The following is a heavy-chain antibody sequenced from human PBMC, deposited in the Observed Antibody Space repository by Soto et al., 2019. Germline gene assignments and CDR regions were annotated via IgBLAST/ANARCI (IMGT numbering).Heavy chain of an antibody. J-gene: IGHJ6*02. D-gene: IGHD2-8*01. CDR3: ARGDSTDCSNGVCSFFYNHDMDV. CDR1: GYSFTDYH. V-gene: IGHV1-2*04. Sequence: GASVKVSCKXSGYSFTDYHIHWVRQAPGQGPEWLGRINPKSGGTSTAQKFQGWVTMTTDTSISTASMELTRLTSDDTAIYYCARGDSTDCSNGVCSFFYNHDMDVWGQGTTVTVSS. CDR2: INPKSGGT.